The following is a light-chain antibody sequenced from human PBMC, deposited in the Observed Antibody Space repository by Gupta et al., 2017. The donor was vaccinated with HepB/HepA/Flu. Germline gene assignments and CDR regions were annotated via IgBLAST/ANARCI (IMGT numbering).Light chain of an antibody. CDR1: SSDVGGYNS. CDR2: DVT. V-gene: IGLV2-14*03. CDR3: SSYTSRSTQV. Sequence: QSALTQPAPVSGSPGQSITISCTGTSSDVGGYNSVSWYQQHPSTAPKLMVYDVTYRPLRVSNRFSCSKAGKTAFLTTSGLPTEDEAYYYCSSYTSRSTQVFGGGTKLTVL. J-gene: IGLJ3*02.